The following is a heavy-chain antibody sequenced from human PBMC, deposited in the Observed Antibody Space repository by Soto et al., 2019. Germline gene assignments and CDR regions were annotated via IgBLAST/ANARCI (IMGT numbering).Heavy chain of an antibody. CDR3: GRGRFVGDFRGEY. V-gene: IGHV4-34*01. CDR2: INQSGST. D-gene: IGHD2-21*02. CDR1: GESFSGNY. J-gene: IGHJ4*02. Sequence: QVQVQQWGAGLLKPSETLSLTCAVYGESFSGNYWNWIRQPPGTGLEWIGEINQSGSTIYNPSLKSRVTISLDTSNKQFSLKLSAVTAADTAVYYCGRGRFVGDFRGEYWGQGTLVAVSS.